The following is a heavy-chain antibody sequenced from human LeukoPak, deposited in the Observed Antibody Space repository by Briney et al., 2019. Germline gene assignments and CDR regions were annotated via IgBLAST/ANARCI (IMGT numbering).Heavy chain of an antibody. CDR1: GGTFISYA. Sequence: ASVKVSCKASGGTFISYAISWVRQAPGQGLEWMGGIIPIFGTANYAQKFQGRVTITADESTSTAYMELSSLRSEDTAVYYCARARVGDYDFWSGYYPYFDYWGQGTLVTVSS. J-gene: IGHJ4*02. CDR2: IIPIFGTA. D-gene: IGHD3-3*01. CDR3: ARARVGDYDFWSGYYPYFDY. V-gene: IGHV1-69*13.